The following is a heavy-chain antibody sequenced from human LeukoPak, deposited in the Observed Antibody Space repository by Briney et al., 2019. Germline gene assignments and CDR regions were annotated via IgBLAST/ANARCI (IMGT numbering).Heavy chain of an antibody. D-gene: IGHD6-19*01. J-gene: IGHJ4*02. V-gene: IGHV4-61*05. CDR2: IYYSGST. CDR1: GGSISSKSYY. CDR3: ARGSSSGWYGLDY. Sequence: SETLSLTCTVSGGSISSKSYYWAWIRQPPGKGLEWIGYIYYSGSTNYNPSLKSRVTISVDTSKNQFSLKLNSVTAADTAVYYCARGSSSGWYGLDYWGQGTLVTVSS.